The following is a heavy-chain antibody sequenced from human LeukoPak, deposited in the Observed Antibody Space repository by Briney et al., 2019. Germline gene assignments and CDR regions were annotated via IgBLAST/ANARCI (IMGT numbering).Heavy chain of an antibody. D-gene: IGHD3-10*01. CDR2: ISSSGSTI. Sequence: GGSLRLSCAASGFTFSDYYMSWIRQAPGKGLEWVSYISSSGSTIYYADSVKGRFTISRDNSKNTLYLQMNSLTAEDTALYYCVKGVRYDSGTYYFDYWGQGTLVTVSS. CDR1: GFTFSDYY. CDR3: VKGVRYDSGTYYFDY. J-gene: IGHJ4*02. V-gene: IGHV3-11*01.